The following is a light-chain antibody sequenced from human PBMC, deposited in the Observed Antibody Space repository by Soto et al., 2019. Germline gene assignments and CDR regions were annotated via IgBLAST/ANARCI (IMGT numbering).Light chain of an antibody. CDR2: DAS. V-gene: IGKV3-11*01. J-gene: IGKJ4*01. Sequence: EIVLTQSPATLSLSPGERATLSCRASQSVASFLAWYQQKPGQAPRLLIYDASHRTAGIPARFSGSGSGTDFTLTISSLEPEDYAGYYCQQRTNWRALTFGGGTKVDI. CDR3: QQRTNWRALT. CDR1: QSVASF.